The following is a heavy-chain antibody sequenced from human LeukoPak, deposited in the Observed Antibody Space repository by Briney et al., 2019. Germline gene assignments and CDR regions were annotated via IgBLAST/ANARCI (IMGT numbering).Heavy chain of an antibody. CDR3: ASPRGYSYEH. Sequence: PSETLSLTCAVYGGSFSGYYWSWIRQPPGKGLEWIGEINHSGSTNYNPSLKSRVTISVDTSKNQFSLKLSSVTAADTAVYYCASPRGYSYEHWGQGTLVTVSS. V-gene: IGHV4-34*01. D-gene: IGHD5-18*01. CDR1: GGSFSGYY. CDR2: INHSGST. J-gene: IGHJ4*02.